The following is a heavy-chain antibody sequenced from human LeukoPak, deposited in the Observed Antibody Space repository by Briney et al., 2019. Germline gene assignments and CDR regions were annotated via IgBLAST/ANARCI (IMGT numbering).Heavy chain of an antibody. Sequence: SQTLSLTCTVSGGSISSGDYYWSWIRQPPGKGLEWIAYMYYSGSTYYNPSLKSRVTMSADTSKNQLSLKLSSVTAADTAVYYCARALFGHTRDFDYWGQGTLVTVSS. CDR2: MYYSGST. V-gene: IGHV4-30-4*01. CDR1: GGSISSGDYY. J-gene: IGHJ4*02. CDR3: ARALFGHTRDFDY. D-gene: IGHD3-3*01.